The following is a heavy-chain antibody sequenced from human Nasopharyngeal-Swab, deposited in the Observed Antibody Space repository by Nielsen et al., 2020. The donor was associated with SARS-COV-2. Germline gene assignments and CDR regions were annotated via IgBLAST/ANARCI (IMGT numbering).Heavy chain of an antibody. J-gene: IGHJ6*02. D-gene: IGHD1-1*01. CDR1: GFNFNMYS. Sequence: GESLKISCATSGFNFNMYSLYWVCQAPGKRLEWVSSISSSSNYIYYGDSVKGRFTISRDNTQKSLYLEMNSLRVEDTAVYYCARLGTESYHYYSLDVWGQGTTVTVSS. V-gene: IGHV3-21*01. CDR3: ARLGTESYHYYSLDV. CDR2: ISSSSNYI.